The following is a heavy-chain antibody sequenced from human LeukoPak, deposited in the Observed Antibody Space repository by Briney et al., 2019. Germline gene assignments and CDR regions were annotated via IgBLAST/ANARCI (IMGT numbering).Heavy chain of an antibody. CDR2: ISSSGSTI. D-gene: IGHD3-16*02. V-gene: IGHV3-11*04. Sequence: GGSLRLSCAASGFTFSDYYMSWLRQAPGKGLEWVSYISSSGSTIHYADSVKGRFTISRDNAKNSLYLQMNSLRAEDTAVYYCARDYFTFGGVIVASWGQGTLVTVSS. CDR3: ARDYFTFGGVIVAS. CDR1: GFTFSDYY. J-gene: IGHJ5*02.